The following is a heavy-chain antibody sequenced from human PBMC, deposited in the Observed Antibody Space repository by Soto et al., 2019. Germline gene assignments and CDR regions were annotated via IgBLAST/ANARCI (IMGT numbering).Heavy chain of an antibody. V-gene: IGHV1-46*01. CDR1: GYTFTSYY. CDR3: ASLEHEHYYDSTDAFDI. D-gene: IGHD3-22*01. J-gene: IGHJ3*02. Sequence: ASVKVSCKASGYTFTSYYMHWVRQAPGQGLEWMGIINPSGGSTSYAQKFQGRVTMTRDTSTSTVYMELSSLRSEDTAVYYCASLEHEHYYDSTDAFDIWGQGTMVTVSS. CDR2: INPSGGST.